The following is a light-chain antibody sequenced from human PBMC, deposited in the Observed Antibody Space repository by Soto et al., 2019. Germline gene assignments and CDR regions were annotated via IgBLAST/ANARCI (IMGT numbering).Light chain of an antibody. Sequence: DIVWPQYPGTLSLSSGERAHLSRRAIQSVSSSYLAWYQQKPGQAPRLLIYGASSRATGIPDRFSGSGSGTDFTLTISRLEPEDFAVYYCQQYGSSPQWTFGQGTKADIK. CDR1: QSVSSSY. J-gene: IGKJ1*01. V-gene: IGKV3-20*01. CDR2: GAS. CDR3: QQYGSSPQWT.